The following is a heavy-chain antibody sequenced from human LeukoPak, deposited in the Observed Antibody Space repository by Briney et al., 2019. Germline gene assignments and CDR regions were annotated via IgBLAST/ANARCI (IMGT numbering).Heavy chain of an antibody. CDR1: GFTFSSYA. V-gene: IGHV3-23*01. CDR2: ISGSGGST. J-gene: IGHJ5*02. CDR3: AKVRDGYSYGPNWFDP. Sequence: GGSLRLSCAASGFTFSSYAMSWVRQAPGKGLEWVSAISGSGGSTYYADSVKGRFTISRDNSKTTLYLQMNSLRAEDTAVYYCAKVRDGYSYGPNWFDPWGQGTLVTVPS. D-gene: IGHD5-18*01.